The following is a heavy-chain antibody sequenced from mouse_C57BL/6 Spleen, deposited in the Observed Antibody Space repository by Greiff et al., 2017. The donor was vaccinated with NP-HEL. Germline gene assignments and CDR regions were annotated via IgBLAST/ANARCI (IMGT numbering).Heavy chain of an antibody. J-gene: IGHJ4*01. CDR2: IDPSDSYT. Sequence: QVQLQQPGAELVMPGASVKLSCKASGYTFTSYWMHWVKQRPGQGLEWIGEIDPSDSYTNYNQKFKGKSTLTVDKSSSTAYMQLISLTSEDSAVYYWARCGYDGRGDYWGQGTSVTVSS. D-gene: IGHD2-14*01. CDR3: ARCGYDGRGDY. V-gene: IGHV1-69*01. CDR1: GYTFTSYW.